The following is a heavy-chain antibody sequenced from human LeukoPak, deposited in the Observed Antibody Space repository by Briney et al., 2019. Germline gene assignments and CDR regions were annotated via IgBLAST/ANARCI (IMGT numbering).Heavy chain of an antibody. CDR3: ARQIGGGWSFDY. J-gene: IGHJ4*02. Sequence: GGSLRLSCAASGFTVSTNYMTWVRQAPGKGLEWVSFIYSGGSTYYADSVKGRFTISRDNSKNTLYLQMNSLRAEDTAVYYCARQIGGGWSFDYWGQGTLVTVSS. CDR1: GFTVSTNY. CDR2: IYSGGST. V-gene: IGHV3-66*04. D-gene: IGHD6-19*01.